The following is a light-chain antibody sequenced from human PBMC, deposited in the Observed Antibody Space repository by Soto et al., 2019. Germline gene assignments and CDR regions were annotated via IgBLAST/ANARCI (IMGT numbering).Light chain of an antibody. Sequence: EIVLTQSPGTLSLSPGERATLSCRASQSVSSSHLAWYQQKPGQAPRLLIYGASSRATGFPDRFSGSGSGTDFTLTSSRLEPEDFAVYYCQQYGSSPTFGQGTKVKI. J-gene: IGKJ1*01. CDR2: GAS. V-gene: IGKV3-20*01. CDR3: QQYGSSPT. CDR1: QSVSSSH.